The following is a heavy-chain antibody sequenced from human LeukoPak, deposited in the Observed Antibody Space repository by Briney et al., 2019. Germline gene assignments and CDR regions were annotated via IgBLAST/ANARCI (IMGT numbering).Heavy chain of an antibody. CDR3: ARDDFSTYAGLNYFDY. J-gene: IGHJ4*02. V-gene: IGHV1-3*01. CDR2: TNVANDYT. CDR1: GYTFTHYA. Sequence: ASVKVSCKASGYTFTHYAVHWVCQAPGQRLEWMGWTNVANDYTESSQKFQDRFIITSDPSATTVYMELSSLRSEDTAVYYCARDDFSTYAGLNYFDYWGQGSLVTVSS. D-gene: IGHD4-11*01.